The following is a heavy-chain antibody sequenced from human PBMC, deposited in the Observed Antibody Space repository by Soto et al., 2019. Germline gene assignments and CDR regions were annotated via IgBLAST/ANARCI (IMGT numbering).Heavy chain of an antibody. J-gene: IGHJ3*02. D-gene: IGHD2-15*01. CDR1: GGSFSGYY. CDR3: ARVCGGSCYGSDAFDI. Sequence: QGQLQQWGAGLLKPSETLSLTCAVYGGSFSGYYWSWIRQPPGKGLEWIGEINHSGSTNYNPSLKSRVTISVDTSKNQFSLKLSSVTAADTAVYYCARVCGGSCYGSDAFDIWGQGTMVTVSS. CDR2: INHSGST. V-gene: IGHV4-34*01.